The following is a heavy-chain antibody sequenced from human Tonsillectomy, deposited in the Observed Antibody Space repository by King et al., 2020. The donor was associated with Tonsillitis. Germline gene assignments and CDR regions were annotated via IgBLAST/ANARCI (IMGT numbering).Heavy chain of an antibody. CDR2: IYPGDSET. CDR3: ARYDSTGAGAFDI. V-gene: IGHV5-51*01. Sequence: LQLVQSGAEVKKPGESLKISCKGSGYSFTRYWIVWVRQMPGKGLEWMGIIYPGDSETRYSPSFQGQVTISADKSIRTAFLQWSRLKASDSAIYYCARYDSTGAGAFDIWGQGTMVTVSS. CDR1: GYSFTRYW. D-gene: IGHD3-22*01. J-gene: IGHJ3*02.